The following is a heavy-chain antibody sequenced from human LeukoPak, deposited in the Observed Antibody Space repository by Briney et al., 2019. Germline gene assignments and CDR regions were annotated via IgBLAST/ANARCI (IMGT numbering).Heavy chain of an antibody. Sequence: GGSLRLSCAASGFIFSNYAMTWARLTPGKGLEWVSAISGSGGTTYYADSVKGRFTISRDSSTNTLYLQLSSLRAEDTAIYYCARGGSVFDYFFDYWGQGTLVTVSS. CDR1: GFIFSNYA. CDR2: ISGSGGTT. V-gene: IGHV3-23*01. D-gene: IGHD3-10*01. J-gene: IGHJ4*02. CDR3: ARGGSVFDYFFDY.